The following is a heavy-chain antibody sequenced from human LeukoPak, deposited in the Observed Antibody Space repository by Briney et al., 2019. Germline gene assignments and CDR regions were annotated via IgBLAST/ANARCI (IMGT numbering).Heavy chain of an antibody. CDR2: IYYSGST. V-gene: IGHV4-31*03. Sequence: SQTLSLTCTVSGGSISSGGYYWSWIRQHPGKGLEWIGYIYYSGSTYYNPSLKSRVTISVDTSKNQFSLKLSSVTAADTAVYYCARDSHPIVVVPAAHYYYYYYMDVWGKGTTVTVSS. CDR3: ARDSHPIVVVPAAHYYYYYYMDV. CDR1: GGSISSGGYY. J-gene: IGHJ6*03. D-gene: IGHD2-2*01.